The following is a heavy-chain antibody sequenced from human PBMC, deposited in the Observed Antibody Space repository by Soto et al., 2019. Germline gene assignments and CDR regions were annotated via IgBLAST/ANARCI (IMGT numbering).Heavy chain of an antibody. CDR3: ARDVGIHDAFDI. V-gene: IGHV4-59*13. Sequence: QVRLHESGPGLVKPSETLSLTCTVSTDSFNDYYWRWIRPPPGKGLEWIGAIYHTGNTNYNPSLELRVSISFDTSKIQFSLRLSSVTAADTAVYYCARDVGIHDAFDIWGQGTLVTVSS. CDR2: IYHTGNT. CDR1: TDSFNDYY. D-gene: IGHD5-18*01. J-gene: IGHJ3*02.